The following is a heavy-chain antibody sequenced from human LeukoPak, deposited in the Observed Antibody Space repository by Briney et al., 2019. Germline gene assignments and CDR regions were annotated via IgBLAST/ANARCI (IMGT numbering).Heavy chain of an antibody. V-gene: IGHV3-33*01. CDR3: ARDLEGGSYYPDY. CDR1: GFTFSSYG. Sequence: GGSLRLSCAASGFTFSSYGMHWVRQAPGKGLEWVAVIWYDGSNKYYADSVKGRFTISRDNSKNTLYLQMNSLRAEDTAVYYCARDLEGGSYYPDYWGQGTLVTVSS. J-gene: IGHJ4*02. CDR2: IWYDGSNK. D-gene: IGHD3-10*01.